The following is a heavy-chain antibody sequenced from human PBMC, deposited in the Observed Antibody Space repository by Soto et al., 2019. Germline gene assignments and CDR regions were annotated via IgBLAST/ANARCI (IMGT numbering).Heavy chain of an antibody. Sequence: SETLSLTCAVYGGSFSGYYWSWIRQPPGKGLEWIGEINHSGSTNYNPSLKSRVTISVDTSKNQFSLKLSSVTAADTAVYYCARGPKETTVVTPTLDYWGQGTLVTVSS. V-gene: IGHV4-34*01. CDR3: ARGPKETTVVTPTLDY. D-gene: IGHD2-15*01. J-gene: IGHJ4*02. CDR2: INHSGST. CDR1: GGSFSGYY.